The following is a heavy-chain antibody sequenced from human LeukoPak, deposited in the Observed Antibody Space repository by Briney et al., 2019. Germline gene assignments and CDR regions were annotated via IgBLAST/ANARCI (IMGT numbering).Heavy chain of an antibody. D-gene: IGHD4-17*01. V-gene: IGHV4-59*01. CDR3: ARYDYGDYELDAFDI. CDR1: GGSISSYY. Sequence: SETLSLTCTVSGGSISSYYWSWIRQPPWKGLEWIGYIYYSGSTNYNPSLKSRVTISVDTSKNQFSLKLSSVTAADTAVYYCARYDYGDYELDAFDIWGQGTMVTVSS. J-gene: IGHJ3*02. CDR2: IYYSGST.